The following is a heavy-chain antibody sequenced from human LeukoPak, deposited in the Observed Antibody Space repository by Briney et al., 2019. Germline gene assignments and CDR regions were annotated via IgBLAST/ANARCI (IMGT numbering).Heavy chain of an antibody. Sequence: KPSETLSLTCTVSGDSITNYYWSWIRQPAGKGLEWIGRIYTSGSTNYNPSLKSRVTMSVDTSKNQFSLKLSSVTAADTAVYYCARGGYSYGSLNWFDPWGQGTLVTVSS. D-gene: IGHD5-18*01. CDR1: GDSITNYY. V-gene: IGHV4-4*07. CDR3: ARGGYSYGSLNWFDP. CDR2: IYTSGST. J-gene: IGHJ5*02.